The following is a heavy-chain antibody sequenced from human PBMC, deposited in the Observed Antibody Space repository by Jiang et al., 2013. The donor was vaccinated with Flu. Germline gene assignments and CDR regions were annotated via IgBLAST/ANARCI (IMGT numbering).Heavy chain of an antibody. CDR3: ARLDGSDRDF. CDR1: GYTFTSYS. Sequence: QSGSELKRPGASVKISCKTSGYTFTSYSVNWVRQAPGQGLEWMGWIHTQTGNPTYAQDFTGRFVLSLDTSVSTAYLQISSLKTEDTAIYYCARLDGSDRDFWGQGTQVTV. J-gene: IGHJ4*02. CDR2: IHTQTGNP. V-gene: IGHV7-4-1*02. D-gene: IGHD6-25*01.